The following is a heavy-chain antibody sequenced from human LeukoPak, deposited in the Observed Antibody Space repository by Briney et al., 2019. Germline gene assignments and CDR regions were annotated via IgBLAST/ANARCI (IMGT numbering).Heavy chain of an antibody. CDR3: ARDLAGATVAGRWFDY. V-gene: IGHV3-21*01. Sequence: GGSLRLSCAASGFTFSSYSMNWVRQAPGKGLEWVSSISTSSSYIYYADSVKGRFTISRDNAKKSLYLQMNSLRAEDTAVYYCARDLAGATVAGRWFDYWGQGTLVTVSS. J-gene: IGHJ4*02. D-gene: IGHD6-19*01. CDR2: ISTSSSYI. CDR1: GFTFSSYS.